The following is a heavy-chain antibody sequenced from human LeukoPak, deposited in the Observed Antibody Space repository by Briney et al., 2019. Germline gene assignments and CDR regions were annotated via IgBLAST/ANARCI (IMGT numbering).Heavy chain of an antibody. CDR1: GGSISTGGNS. CDR3: ARGLTPDAFDI. CDR2: IYYSGTT. J-gene: IGHJ3*02. Sequence: PSETLSLTCAVSGGSISTGGNSWSWIRQPPGKGLEWIGYIYYSGTTYYNPSLKSRITISVDTSKNQLSLKLSSVTAAETAVYYCARGLTPDAFDIWGQGKMVTVSS. V-gene: IGHV4-30-4*07.